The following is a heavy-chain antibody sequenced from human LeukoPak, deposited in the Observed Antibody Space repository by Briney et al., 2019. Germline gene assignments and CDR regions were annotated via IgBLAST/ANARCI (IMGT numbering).Heavy chain of an antibody. CDR1: GFTFSSYA. CDR2: ISGSGGST. Sequence: PGGSLRLSCAASGFTFSSYAMSWVRQAPGKGLEWVSAISGSGGSTYYADSVKGRFTISRDNSKNTLYLQMNSLRAEDTAVYYCARERAYSSSWYSWDAFDIWGQGTVVTVSS. CDR3: ARERAYSSSWYSWDAFDI. D-gene: IGHD6-13*01. V-gene: IGHV3-23*01. J-gene: IGHJ3*02.